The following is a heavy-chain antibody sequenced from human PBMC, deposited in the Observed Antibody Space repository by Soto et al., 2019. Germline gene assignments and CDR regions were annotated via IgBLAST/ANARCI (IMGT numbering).Heavy chain of an antibody. CDR2: ISAYNGNT. J-gene: IGHJ4*02. CDR3: ARDRASSGWYRTFDY. Sequence: ASVKVSCKASGYTFTSYGISWVRQAPGQGLEWMGWISAYNGNTNYAQKLQGRVTMTTDTSTSTAYMELRSLRSDDTAVYYCARDRASSGWYRTFDYWGQGTLVTVSS. D-gene: IGHD6-19*01. V-gene: IGHV1-18*01. CDR1: GYTFTSYG.